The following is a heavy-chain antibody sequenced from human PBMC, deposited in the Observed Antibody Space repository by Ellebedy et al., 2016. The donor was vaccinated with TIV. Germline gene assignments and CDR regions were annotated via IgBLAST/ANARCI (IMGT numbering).Heavy chain of an antibody. D-gene: IGHD3-10*01. CDR3: ARGYYYGSVYYYGMDV. CDR2: IYYSGST. V-gene: IGHV4-59*01. J-gene: IGHJ6*02. Sequence: SETLSLXXTVSGGSISSYYWSWIRQPPGKGLEWIGYIYYSGSTNYNPSLKSRVTISVDTSKNQFSLKLSSVTAADTAVYYCARGYYYGSVYYYGMDVWGQGTTVTVSS. CDR1: GGSISSYY.